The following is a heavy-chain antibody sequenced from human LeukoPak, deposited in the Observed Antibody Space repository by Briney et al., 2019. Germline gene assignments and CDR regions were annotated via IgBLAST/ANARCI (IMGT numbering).Heavy chain of an antibody. CDR1: GFTFSSYG. CDR3: AKDLRGGITMIVVVGFDY. CDR2: IRYDGSNK. J-gene: IGHJ4*02. D-gene: IGHD3-22*01. Sequence: GRSLRLSCAASGFTFSSYGMHWVRQAPGKGLEWVAFIRYDGSNKYYADSVKGRFTISRDNSKNTLYLQMNSLRAEDTAVYYCAKDLRGGITMIVVVGFDYWGQGTLVTVSS. V-gene: IGHV3-30*02.